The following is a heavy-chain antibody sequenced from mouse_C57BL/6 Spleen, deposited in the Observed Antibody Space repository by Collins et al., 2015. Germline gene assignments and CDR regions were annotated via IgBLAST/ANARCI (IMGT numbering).Heavy chain of an antibody. D-gene: IGHD2-1*01. CDR1: GYAFSSSW. V-gene: IGHV1-82*01. CDR3: AKSRANYVWYFDV. Sequence: QVQLQQSGPELVKPGASVKISCKASGYAFSSSWMNWVKQRPGQGLEWIGRIYPGDGDSNYNGKFKGKATLTADTSSSTAYIQLSSPTSVDSAVYFCAKSRANYVWYFDVWGAGTTVTVSS. CDR2: IYPGDGDS. J-gene: IGHJ1*01.